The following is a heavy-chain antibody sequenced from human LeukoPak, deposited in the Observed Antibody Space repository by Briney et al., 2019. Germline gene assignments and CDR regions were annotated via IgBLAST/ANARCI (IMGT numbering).Heavy chain of an antibody. V-gene: IGHV3-11*01. CDR2: ISSSGSTI. J-gene: IGHJ5*02. Sequence: AGGSLRLSCAASGFTFSDYYMSWIRQAPGKGLEWVSYISSSGSTIYYAHSVKGRFTISRDNAKKSLYLQMNSLRAEDTAVYYCARKVYSGSYLNWFDPWGQGTLVTVSS. D-gene: IGHD1-26*01. CDR3: ARKVYSGSYLNWFDP. CDR1: GFTFSDYY.